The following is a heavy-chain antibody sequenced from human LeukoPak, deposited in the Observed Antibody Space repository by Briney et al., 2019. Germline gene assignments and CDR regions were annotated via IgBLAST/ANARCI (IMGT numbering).Heavy chain of an antibody. J-gene: IGHJ4*02. V-gene: IGHV3-7*01. CDR1: GFTFSSYW. Sequence: GGSLRLSCAASGFTFSSYWMSWVRQAPGKGLEWVANIKQDGSEKYYVDSVKGRFTISRDNAKNSLYLQMNSLRAEDTAVYYCARDLCTVSSSCPYDYWGQGTLVTVSS. CDR3: ARDLCTVSSSCPYDY. CDR2: IKQDGSEK. D-gene: IGHD6-13*01.